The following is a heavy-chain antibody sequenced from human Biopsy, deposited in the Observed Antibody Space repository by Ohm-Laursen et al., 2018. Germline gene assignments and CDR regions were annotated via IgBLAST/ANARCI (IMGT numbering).Heavy chain of an antibody. Sequence: SLRLSCAASGFTLSYYSMTWVRQAPGKGLEWVSSIRSSGDYMFYADSVKGRFTISRDNAKNSLYLQMNSLRAEDTAVYYCARDQRGPSLLEAKLTPNYFDYWGRGSLVTVSS. CDR1: GFTLSYYS. CDR3: ARDQRGPSLLEAKLTPNYFDY. J-gene: IGHJ4*02. CDR2: IRSSGDYM. D-gene: IGHD1-1*01. V-gene: IGHV3-21*01.